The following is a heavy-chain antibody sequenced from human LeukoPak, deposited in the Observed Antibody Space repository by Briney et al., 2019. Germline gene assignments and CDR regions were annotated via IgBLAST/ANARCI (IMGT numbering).Heavy chain of an antibody. CDR3: ARDVVTDYYWWFDP. CDR2: ISPKSGRG. D-gene: IGHD3-9*01. J-gene: IGHJ5*02. V-gene: IGHV1-18*04. CDR1: GYTFSNYA. Sequence: GDSVKVSCKASGYTFSNYAISWVRQAPGQGLEWMGWISPKSGRGSYANNFQGRVTMTTDTSTSTVYMELTSLTSDDTAVYYCARDVVTDYYWWFDPWGQGTLVTVSS.